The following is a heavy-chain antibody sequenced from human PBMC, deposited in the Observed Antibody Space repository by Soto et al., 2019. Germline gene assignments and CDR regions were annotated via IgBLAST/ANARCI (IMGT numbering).Heavy chain of an antibody. CDR3: AKGGVGTMIVVVITTCAFDI. CDR1: GFTFSSYA. Sequence: GGALRLSCAASGFTFSSYAMSWVRQAPRKGLEWVSAISGRGGSTYYADSVKGLFTISRDNSKNTLYLQMNSLRAEDTAVYYCAKGGVGTMIVVVITTCAFDIWGQGTMVTVSS. V-gene: IGHV3-23*01. D-gene: IGHD3-22*01. J-gene: IGHJ3*02. CDR2: ISGRGGST.